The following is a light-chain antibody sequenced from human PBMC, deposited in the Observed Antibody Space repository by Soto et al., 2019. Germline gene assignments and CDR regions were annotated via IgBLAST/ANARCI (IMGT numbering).Light chain of an antibody. CDR3: SSYSSAIAVV. CDR2: EVT. V-gene: IGLV2-14*01. Sequence: QSALTQPASVSGSPGQSITISCTGTSSDIGAYNYVSWYQQHPGKAPKLMIYEVTNRPSGISNRFSGSRSGNTASLSISGLQADDEADYYCSSYSSAIAVVFGTGTKLTVL. J-gene: IGLJ1*01. CDR1: SSDIGAYNY.